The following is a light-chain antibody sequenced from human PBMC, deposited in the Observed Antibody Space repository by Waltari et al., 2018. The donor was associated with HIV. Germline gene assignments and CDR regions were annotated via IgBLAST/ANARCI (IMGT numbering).Light chain of an antibody. V-gene: IGKV2-28*01. CDR2: VGS. CDR3: MKALQAPDT. CDR1: QSLLHRNGDNY. Sequence: DVVMTQSPVSLSVSPGEPASISCRSSQSLLHRNGDNYLDWIMQRPGQGVHVLIYVGSYRASGVPDMCSSRGSGTDDNLKIRRVEAENGGMYDCMKALQAPDTLGHGTKLDIK. J-gene: IGKJ2*01.